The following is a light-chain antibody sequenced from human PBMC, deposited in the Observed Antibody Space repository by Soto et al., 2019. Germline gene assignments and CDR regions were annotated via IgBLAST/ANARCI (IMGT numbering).Light chain of an antibody. Sequence: DIQLTQSPSTRSASVGDSLPITCRASQSISSGMTWYQQKPGKAPKLLIYKASSLESGVPSRFSGSGSGTEFTLTISSLEPEDFAVYYCQQFSSYPLTFGGGTKVDIK. J-gene: IGKJ4*02. CDR1: QSISSG. CDR3: QQFSSYPLT. CDR2: KAS. V-gene: IGKV1-5*03.